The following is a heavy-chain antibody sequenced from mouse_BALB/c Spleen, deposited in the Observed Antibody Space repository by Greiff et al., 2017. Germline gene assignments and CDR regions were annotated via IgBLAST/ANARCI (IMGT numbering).Heavy chain of an antibody. CDR2: IDPENGDT. CDR3: TRNFDGAY. Sequence: EVQLQQSGAELVRSGASVKLSCTASGFNIKDYYMHWVKQRPEQGLEWIGWIDPENGDTEYAPKFQGKAKLTAVTSASTAYMELSSLTNEDSAVYYCTRNFDGAYWGQGTLVTVSA. J-gene: IGHJ3*01. V-gene: IGHV14-4*02. CDR1: GFNIKDYY. D-gene: IGHD2-3*01.